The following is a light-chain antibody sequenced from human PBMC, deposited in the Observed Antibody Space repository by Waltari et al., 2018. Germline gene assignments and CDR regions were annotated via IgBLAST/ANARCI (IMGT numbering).Light chain of an antibody. CDR2: GAS. Sequence: EIVMTQSPATLSLSPGERATLSCRASQSVSSSLDWYQQKPGQAPRLLIYGASSRATGIPDRFSGSGSGTDFTLTISSLEPEDVAIYYCLQRSDWPLTFGGGTKVEIK. V-gene: IGKV3-15*01. CDR1: QSVSSS. CDR3: LQRSDWPLT. J-gene: IGKJ4*01.